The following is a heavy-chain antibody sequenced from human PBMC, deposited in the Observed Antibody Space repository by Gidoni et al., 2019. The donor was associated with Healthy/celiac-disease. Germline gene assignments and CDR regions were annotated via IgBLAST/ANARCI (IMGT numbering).Heavy chain of an antibody. Sequence: EVQLVEPGGGLVQPGGSLRLSCAASGFTFSSYAMSWVRQAPGKGLEWVSAISGSGGSTYYADSVKGRFTISRDNSKNTLYLQMNSLRAEDTAVYYCAKDAGACSSTSCYYYYYGMDVWGQGTTVTVSS. CDR3: AKDAGACSSTSCYYYYYGMDV. CDR1: GFTFSSYA. J-gene: IGHJ6*02. V-gene: IGHV3-23*04. D-gene: IGHD2-2*01. CDR2: ISGSGGST.